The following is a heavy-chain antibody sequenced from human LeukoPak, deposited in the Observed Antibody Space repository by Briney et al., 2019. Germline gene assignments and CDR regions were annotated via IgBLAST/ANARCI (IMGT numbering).Heavy chain of an antibody. V-gene: IGHV3-23*01. CDR3: AKGPGSTVVATFDY. CDR2: ISGSGGST. CDR1: GFTFSSYG. D-gene: IGHD4-23*01. J-gene: IGHJ4*02. Sequence: GGSLRLSCAASGFTFSSYGMSWVRQAPGKGLEWVSAISGSGGSTYYADSVKGRFTISRDNSKNTLYLQMNSLRAEDTAVYYCAKGPGSTVVATFDYWGQGTLVTVSS.